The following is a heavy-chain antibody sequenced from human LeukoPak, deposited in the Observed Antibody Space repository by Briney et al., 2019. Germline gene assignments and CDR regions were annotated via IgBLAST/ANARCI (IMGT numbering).Heavy chain of an antibody. Sequence: GGSLRLSCAASGFTFSSYAMHWVRQAPGKGLEWVAVISYDGSNKYYADSVKGRFTTSRDNSRNTLYLQMNSLRAEDTAVYYCARDGLIGYYDSSGYYRYYFDYWGQGTLVTVSS. CDR2: ISYDGSNK. CDR3: ARDGLIGYYDSSGYYRYYFDY. V-gene: IGHV3-30-3*01. D-gene: IGHD3-22*01. CDR1: GFTFSSYA. J-gene: IGHJ4*02.